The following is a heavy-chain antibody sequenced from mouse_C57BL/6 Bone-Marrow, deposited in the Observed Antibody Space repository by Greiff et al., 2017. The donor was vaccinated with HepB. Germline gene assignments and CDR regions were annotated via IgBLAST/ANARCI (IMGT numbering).Heavy chain of an antibody. CDR2: IYPGDGDT. CDR1: GYAFSSSW. CDR3: AGTIYYYGSSYFYYAMDY. J-gene: IGHJ4*01. Sequence: QVQLQQSGPELVKPGASVKISCKASGYAFSSSWMNWVKQRPGKGLEWIGRIYPGDGDTNYNGKFKGKATLTADKSSSTAYMQLSSLTSEDSAVYFCAGTIYYYGSSYFYYAMDYWGQGTSVTVSS. D-gene: IGHD1-1*01. V-gene: IGHV1-82*01.